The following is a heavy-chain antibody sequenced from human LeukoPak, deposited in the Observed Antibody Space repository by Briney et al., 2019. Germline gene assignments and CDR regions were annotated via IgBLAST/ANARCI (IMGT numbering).Heavy chain of an antibody. CDR3: ARGNMITFGGVIVIRYFQH. CDR1: GGSISSGGYY. J-gene: IGHJ1*01. V-gene: IGHV4-39*02. D-gene: IGHD3-16*02. Sequence: SETLSLTCTVSGGSISSGGYYWGWLRQPPGKGLEWIGSIYYSGSTDYNASLKSRLTISVDTSKNHFSLKLSSVTAADTAVYYCARGNMITFGGVIVIRYFQHWGQGTLVTVSS. CDR2: IYYSGST.